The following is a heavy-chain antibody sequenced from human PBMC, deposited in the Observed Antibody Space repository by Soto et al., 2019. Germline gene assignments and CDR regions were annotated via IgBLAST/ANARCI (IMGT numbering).Heavy chain of an antibody. Sequence: SETLSLTCTVSGGSISSSSYYWGWIRQPPGKGLEWIGYIYYSGSTYYNPSLKSRVTISVDTSKNQFSLKLSSVTAADTAVYYCARDQHQYFDYWGQGTLLTVSS. CDR3: ARDQHQYFDY. CDR2: IYYSGST. CDR1: GGSISSSSYY. J-gene: IGHJ4*02. D-gene: IGHD2-21*01. V-gene: IGHV4-31*03.